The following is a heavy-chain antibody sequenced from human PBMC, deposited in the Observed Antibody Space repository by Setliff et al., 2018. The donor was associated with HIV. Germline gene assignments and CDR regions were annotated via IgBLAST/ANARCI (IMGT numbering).Heavy chain of an antibody. CDR3: ARIVATITGYDY. CDR2: INHSGST. D-gene: IGHD5-12*01. J-gene: IGHJ4*02. CDR1: GGSFSGYY. Sequence: SETLSLTCAVYGGSFSGYYWSWIRQPPGKGLEWIGEINHSGSTNYNPSLKSRVSISVDTSKNQFSLKLSSVTAADTAAYYCARIVATITGYDYWGQGTLVTVSS. V-gene: IGHV4-34*01.